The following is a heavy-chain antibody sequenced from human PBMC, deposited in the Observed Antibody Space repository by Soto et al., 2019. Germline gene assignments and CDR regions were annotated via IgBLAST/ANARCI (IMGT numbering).Heavy chain of an antibody. D-gene: IGHD6-19*01. J-gene: IGHJ6*02. CDR1: GFTFSSYA. CDR2: ISYDGSNK. Sequence: GSLRLSCAASGFTFSSYAMHWVRQAPGRGLEWVAVISYDGSNKYYADSVKGRFTISRDNSKNTLYLQMNSLRAEDTAVYYCARNPPYSSGWYYYYGMDVWGQGTTVTVSS. CDR3: ARNPPYSSGWYYYYGMDV. V-gene: IGHV3-30-3*01.